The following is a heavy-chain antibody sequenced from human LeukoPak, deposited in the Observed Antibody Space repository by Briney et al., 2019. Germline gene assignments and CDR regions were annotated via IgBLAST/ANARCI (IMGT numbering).Heavy chain of an antibody. Sequence: GGSLRLSCAASGFTFSSDAMSWVRQAPGKGLEWVSSISRSSSYIHYADSVKGRFTISRDNAKNSLYLQMNSLRAEDTAVYYCARDGGGYRFYNWFDPWGQGTLVTVSS. V-gene: IGHV3-21*01. CDR2: ISRSSSYI. CDR3: ARDGGGYRFYNWFDP. J-gene: IGHJ5*02. CDR1: GFTFSSDA. D-gene: IGHD5-12*01.